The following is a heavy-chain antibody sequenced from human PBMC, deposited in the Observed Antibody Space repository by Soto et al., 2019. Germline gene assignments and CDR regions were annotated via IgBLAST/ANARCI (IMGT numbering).Heavy chain of an antibody. CDR1: GFTLSSYW. Sequence: EVQLVESGGGLVQPRGSLRLSCAASGFTLSSYWMSWVRQAPGKGLEWVANIKQDGSEKYYVDSVKGRFTISRDTAKSSLYLQLNSLRAEDTAVYYCAREYGSSYSPRYYGMDVWGQGTTVTVSS. J-gene: IGHJ6*02. CDR3: AREYGSSYSPRYYGMDV. CDR2: IKQDGSEK. V-gene: IGHV3-7*05. D-gene: IGHD6-13*01.